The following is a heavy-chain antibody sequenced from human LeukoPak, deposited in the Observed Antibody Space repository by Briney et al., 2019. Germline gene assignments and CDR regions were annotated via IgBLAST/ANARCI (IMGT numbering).Heavy chain of an antibody. D-gene: IGHD3-3*01. CDR2: ISAYNGNT. CDR1: GYTFTSYG. CDR3: ARDQESGTGVFGVVITS. V-gene: IGHV1-18*01. Sequence: ASVKVSCKASGYTFTSYGISWVRQAPGQGLEWMGWISAYNGNTNYAQKLQGRVTMTTDTSTSTAYMELRSLRSDDTAVYYCARDQESGTGVFGVVITSWGQGTLVTVSS. J-gene: IGHJ4*02.